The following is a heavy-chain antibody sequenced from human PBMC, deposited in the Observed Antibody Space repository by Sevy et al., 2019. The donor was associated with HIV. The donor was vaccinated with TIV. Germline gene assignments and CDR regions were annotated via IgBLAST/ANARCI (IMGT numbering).Heavy chain of an antibody. CDR3: AKDLYNNYWRYYYGMDV. Sequence: GGSLRLSCAASGFTFDDYTMHWVRQAPGKGLEWVSLISWDGGSTYYADSVKGRFTISRDNSKNSLYLQMNSLRTEDTALYYCAKDLYNNYWRYYYGMDVWGQGTTVTVSS. CDR2: ISWDGGST. CDR1: GFTFDDYT. V-gene: IGHV3-43*01. D-gene: IGHD4-4*01. J-gene: IGHJ6*02.